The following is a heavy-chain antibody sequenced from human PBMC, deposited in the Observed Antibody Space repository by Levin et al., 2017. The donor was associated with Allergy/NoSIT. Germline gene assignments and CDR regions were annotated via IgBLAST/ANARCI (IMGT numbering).Heavy chain of an antibody. D-gene: IGHD1-26*01. J-gene: IGHJ6*02. CDR3: ARGRDHWWELLGEGYGMDV. CDR1: GGSFSGYY. V-gene: IGHV4-34*01. CDR2: INHSGST. Sequence: PSETLSLTCAVYGGSFSGYYWSWIRQPPGKGLEWIGEINHSGSTNYNPSLKSRVTISVDTSKNQFSLKLSSVTAADTAVYYCARGRDHWWELLGEGYGMDVWGQGTTVTVSS.